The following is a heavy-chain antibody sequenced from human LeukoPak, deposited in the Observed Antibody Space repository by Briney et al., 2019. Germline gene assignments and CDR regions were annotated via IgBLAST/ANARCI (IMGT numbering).Heavy chain of an antibody. CDR3: ARAGVGAPDFDY. V-gene: IGHV4-30-2*01. CDR2: IYHSGST. D-gene: IGHD1-26*01. Sequence: PSQTLSLTCTVSGGSISSGGYYWSWIQQPPGKGLEWIGYIYHSGSTYYNPSLKSRVTISVDRSKNQFSLKLSSVTAADTAVYYCARAGVGAPDFDYWGQGTLVTVSS. J-gene: IGHJ4*02. CDR1: GGSISSGGYY.